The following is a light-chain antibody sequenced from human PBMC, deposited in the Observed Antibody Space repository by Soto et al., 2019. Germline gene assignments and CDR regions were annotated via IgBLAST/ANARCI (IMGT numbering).Light chain of an antibody. CDR3: SSFAGSNNFPYV. V-gene: IGLV2-8*01. CDR2: EIN. J-gene: IGLJ1*01. CDR1: SSDVGAYDY. Sequence: QSALTQPPSASGSPGQSVTISCTGTSSDVGAYDYVSWYQQHPGKAPKLMIYEINKRPSGVPDRFSGSKSGNTASLTVSGLQADDEADYYCSSFAGSNNFPYVFGTGTQLTVL.